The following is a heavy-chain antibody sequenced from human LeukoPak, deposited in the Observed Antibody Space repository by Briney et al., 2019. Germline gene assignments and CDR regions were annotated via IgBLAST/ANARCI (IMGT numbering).Heavy chain of an antibody. J-gene: IGHJ6*03. V-gene: IGHV3-23*01. D-gene: IGHD4/OR15-4a*01. CDR1: GFTFSSHG. Sequence: QPGGTLRLSCAASGFTFSSHGMNWVRQAPGKGLEWVSGISPNGVITYYADSVKGRFTISRDNAMNTLYLQMNSLRAEDTAVYYCARDRRLWNMDVWGTGTTVTISS. CDR2: ISPNGVIT. CDR3: ARDRRLWNMDV.